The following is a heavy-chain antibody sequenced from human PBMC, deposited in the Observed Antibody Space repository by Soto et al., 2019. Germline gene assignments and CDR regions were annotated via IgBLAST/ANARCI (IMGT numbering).Heavy chain of an antibody. D-gene: IGHD4-4*01. CDR3: AKDLIDSSNSSFDY. V-gene: IGHV3-23*01. Sequence: GGSLRLSCTASGFSFSNYAMSWVRQAPGKGLEWVACISSSGYTYYVDSLKGRFTISRDNSKNSLYLQMNSLRAEDTAVYYCAKDLIDSSNSSFDYWGQGTLVTVSS. J-gene: IGHJ4*02. CDR2: ISSSGYT. CDR1: GFSFSNYA.